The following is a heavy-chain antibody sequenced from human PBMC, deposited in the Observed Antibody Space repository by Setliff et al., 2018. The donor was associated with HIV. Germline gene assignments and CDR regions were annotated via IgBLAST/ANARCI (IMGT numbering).Heavy chain of an antibody. CDR2: INHSGST. D-gene: IGHD1-26*01. Sequence: TLSLTCAVYGGSFSGYYWSWIRQPPGKGLEWIGEINHSGSTNYNMSLWSRVTISLDASRNQFSLELISVTAADTAVYYCAGGPGTTSIDYWAQGTLVTVTS. J-gene: IGHJ4*02. CDR1: GGSFSGYY. CDR3: AGGPGTTSIDY. V-gene: IGHV4-34*01.